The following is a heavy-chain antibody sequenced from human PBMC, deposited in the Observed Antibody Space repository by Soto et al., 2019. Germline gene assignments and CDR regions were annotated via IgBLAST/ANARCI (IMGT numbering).Heavy chain of an antibody. Sequence: QVQLVQSGAEVRKPGSSVTVSCKASGCTFSNYAISWVRQSPGQGLGWMGGIIPIFGTGSYAQKFQGRVTITADEPKTTAYMELSRLRFEDTAVYYCARVVILVPTASTHYYYHMDVWGPGTKVTVSS. CDR2: IIPIFGTG. D-gene: IGHD2-2*01. CDR1: GCTFSNYA. J-gene: IGHJ6*02. CDR3: ARVVILVPTASTHYYYHMDV. V-gene: IGHV1-69*01.